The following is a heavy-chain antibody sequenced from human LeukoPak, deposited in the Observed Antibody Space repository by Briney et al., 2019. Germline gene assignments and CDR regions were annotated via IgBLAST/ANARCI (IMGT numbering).Heavy chain of an antibody. J-gene: IGHJ5*02. CDR2: INTRSTTI. CDR1: GFTFSSYS. Sequence: GGSLGLSCAASGFTFSSYSMNWVRQAPGKGLEWVSYINTRSTTIYYADSVKGRFTISRDNAKNSLYLQMNSLRAEDTALYYCTRTSVGATGVRGFDPWGQGTLVTVSS. CDR3: TRTSVGATGVRGFDP. V-gene: IGHV3-48*01. D-gene: IGHD1-26*01.